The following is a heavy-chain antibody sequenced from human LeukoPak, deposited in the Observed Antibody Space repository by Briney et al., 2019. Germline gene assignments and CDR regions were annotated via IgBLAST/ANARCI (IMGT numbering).Heavy chain of an antibody. D-gene: IGHD4-17*01. CDR3: ARPKTTVTTPDY. J-gene: IGHJ4*02. CDR2: SYYIWGT. V-gene: IGHV4-39*01. CDR1: GASISISSYY. Sequence: SHSLSLTCTVAGASISISSYYWGWLRQPPGKGLQWIGSSYYIWGTYYNPSLKSRATISVDTSKNQSSLKLSSVTAADTAVYYCARPKTTVTTPDYWGQGTLVTVSS.